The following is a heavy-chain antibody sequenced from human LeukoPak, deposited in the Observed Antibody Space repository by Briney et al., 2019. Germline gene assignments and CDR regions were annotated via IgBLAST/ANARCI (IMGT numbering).Heavy chain of an antibody. CDR2: IIPIFGTA. D-gene: IGHD3-22*01. CDR1: GGTFNSYA. Sequence: ASVKVSCKASGGTFNSYAISWLRQAPGQGLEWMGGIIPIFGTANYAQKFQGRVTITADESTSTAYMELSSLRSEDTAVYYCARAMLRSTYYYDSSGYYYGDYFDYWGQGTLVTVSS. CDR3: ARAMLRSTYYYDSSGYYYGDYFDY. J-gene: IGHJ4*02. V-gene: IGHV1-69*13.